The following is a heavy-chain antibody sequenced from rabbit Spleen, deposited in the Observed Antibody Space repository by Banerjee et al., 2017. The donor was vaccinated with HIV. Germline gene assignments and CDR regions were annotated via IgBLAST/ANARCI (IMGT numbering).Heavy chain of an antibody. V-gene: IGHV1S40*01. Sequence: QSLEESGGDQVKHGASLTLPCIASGFSFSSSSWLCWVRQAPGKGPEWIVCIYAGSSGTTYYASWAKGRFTISKTSSTTVTLQMTSLTAADTATYFCARGIAYGYAGDAYPPYAMDLWGQGTLVTVS. J-gene: IGHJ6*01. D-gene: IGHD6-1*01. CDR3: ARGIAYGYAGDAYPPYAMDL. CDR2: IYAGSSGTT. CDR1: GFSFSSSSW.